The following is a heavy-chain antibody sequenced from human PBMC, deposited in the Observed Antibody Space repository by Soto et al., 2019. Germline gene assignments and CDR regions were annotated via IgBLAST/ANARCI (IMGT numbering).Heavy chain of an antibody. V-gene: IGHV3-7*01. D-gene: IGHD1-26*01. CDR1: GFTFSSYW. CDR2: IKQDGSEK. Sequence: EVQLVESGGGLVQPGGSLRHSCAASGFTFSSYWMSWVRQAPGKGLEWVANIKQDGSEKYYVDSVKGRFTISRDNAKNSQYLQMNSLRAEDTAVYYCARGGEPPPPRRRKWEDAFDIWGQGTMVTVSS. CDR3: ARGGEPPPPRRRKWEDAFDI. J-gene: IGHJ3*02.